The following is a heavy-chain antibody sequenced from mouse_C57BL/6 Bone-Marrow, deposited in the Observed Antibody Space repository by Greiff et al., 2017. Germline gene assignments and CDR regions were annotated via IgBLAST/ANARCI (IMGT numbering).Heavy chain of an antibody. CDR2: IDPSDSYT. V-gene: IGHV1-59*01. J-gene: IGHJ1*03. Sequence: QVQLQQPGAELVRPGTSVKLSCKASGYTFTSYWMHWVKQRPGQGLEWIGVIDPSDSYTNYNQKVKGKATLTVDTSSSTAYMQLSSLTSEDSAVYYCAGTVVAHWYFDVWGTGTTVTVSS. D-gene: IGHD1-1*01. CDR1: GYTFTSYW. CDR3: AGTVVAHWYFDV.